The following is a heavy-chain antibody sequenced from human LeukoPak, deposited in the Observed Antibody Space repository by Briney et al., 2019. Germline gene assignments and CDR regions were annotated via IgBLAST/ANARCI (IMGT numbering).Heavy chain of an antibody. CDR1: GYTFTSYG. D-gene: IGHD6-19*01. CDR2: ISAYNGNT. J-gene: IGHJ3*02. Sequence: ASVKVSCKASGYTFTSYGISWVRQAPGQGLEWMGWISAYNGNTNYAQKLQGRVTMTTDTSTSTAYMELRSLRSDDTAVYCCASPTIAVDAFDIWGQGTMVTVSS. CDR3: ASPTIAVDAFDI. V-gene: IGHV1-18*01.